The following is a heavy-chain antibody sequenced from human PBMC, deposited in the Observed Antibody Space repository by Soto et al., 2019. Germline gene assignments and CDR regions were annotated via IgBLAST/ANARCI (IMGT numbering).Heavy chain of an antibody. Sequence: QVQLQQWGAGLLKPSETLSLTCAVYGGSFSGYYWSWIRQPPGKGLECIGEINHSGSTNYNPSLKSRVTISVDTSKNQFSLRLSSVTAADTAVYYCAKGAVRSHIAAAAPPDSYFDYWGQGTLVTVSS. CDR1: GGSFSGYY. V-gene: IGHV4-34*01. CDR3: AKGAVRSHIAAAAPPDSYFDY. CDR2: INHSGST. J-gene: IGHJ4*02. D-gene: IGHD6-13*01.